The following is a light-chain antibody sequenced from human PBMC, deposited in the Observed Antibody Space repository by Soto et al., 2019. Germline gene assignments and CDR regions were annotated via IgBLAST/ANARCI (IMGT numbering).Light chain of an antibody. V-gene: IGLV2-14*01. CDR3: SSYTSSLYV. CDR1: SIDVGGYNY. J-gene: IGLJ1*01. CDR2: GVS. Sequence: QSALTQPASVSGSPGQSITISCTGTSIDVGGYNYVSWYQQHPGKAPKLMIYGVSNRPSGVSNRFSGSKSGNTASLTISGLQAEDEADYYCSSYTSSLYVFGTGTKVTVL.